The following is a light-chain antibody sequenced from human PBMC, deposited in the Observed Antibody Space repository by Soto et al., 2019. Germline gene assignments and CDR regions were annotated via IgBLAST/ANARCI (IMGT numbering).Light chain of an antibody. CDR3: NSHRDINPYYV. V-gene: IGLV2-14*01. CDR1: SNDVGGYNS. CDR2: EVT. Sequence: QSALTQPASVSGSPGQSITISCTGTSNDVGGYNSVSWYQQYPGKAPKLLIFEVTNRPSGVSSRFSASKPGNTASLTISGLRAEDEADYYCNSHRDINPYYVFGTGTKVTVL. J-gene: IGLJ1*01.